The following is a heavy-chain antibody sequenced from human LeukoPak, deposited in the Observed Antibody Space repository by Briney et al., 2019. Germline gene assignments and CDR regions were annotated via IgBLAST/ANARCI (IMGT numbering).Heavy chain of an antibody. CDR1: GFTFSSYA. CDR2: ITSNINTI. V-gene: IGHV3-48*04. CDR3: VLGGYDSPYLGFDY. J-gene: IGHJ4*02. D-gene: IGHD3-22*01. Sequence: PGGSLRLSCAASGFTFSSYAMNWVRQAPGKGLEWLAYITSNINTIYYADSVKGRFTISRDNAKNSLYLQMNSLRAEDTAVYYCVLGGYDSPYLGFDYWGQGTLVTVSS.